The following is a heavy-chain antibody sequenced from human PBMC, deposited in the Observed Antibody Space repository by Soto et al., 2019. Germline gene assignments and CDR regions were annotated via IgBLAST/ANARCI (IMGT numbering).Heavy chain of an antibody. Sequence: PGGSLRLSCAASGLTFSAHTMRWVRQPPGKGLEYVSTISDDGDDTLYVDSVKGRFTISRDNSNNTLYLQMSSLRPEYTAVYYCVKFRSGFELVFESWGQGTLVTVSS. D-gene: IGHD6-6*01. CDR2: ISDDGDDT. V-gene: IGHV3-64D*06. J-gene: IGHJ4*02. CDR3: VKFRSGFELVFES. CDR1: GLTFSAHT.